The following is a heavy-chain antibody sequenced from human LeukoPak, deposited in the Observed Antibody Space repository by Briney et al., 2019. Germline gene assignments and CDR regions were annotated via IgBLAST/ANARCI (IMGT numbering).Heavy chain of an antibody. CDR3: ARVSRRYYYDSSGYLGY. CDR1: GFTFSSYS. J-gene: IGHJ4*02. Sequence: SGGSLRLSCAASGFTFSSYSMNWVRQAPGKGLEWVSYISSSSSTIYYADSVKGRFTISRDNAKNSLYLQMNSLRAEDTAVYYCARVSRRYYYDSSGYLGYWGQGTLVTVFS. V-gene: IGHV3-48*01. D-gene: IGHD3-22*01. CDR2: ISSSSSTI.